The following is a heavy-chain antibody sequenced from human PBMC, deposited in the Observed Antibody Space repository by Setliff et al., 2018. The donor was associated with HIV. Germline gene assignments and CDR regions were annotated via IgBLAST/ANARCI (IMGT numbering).Heavy chain of an antibody. CDR3: ARDAGYSGSAWNY. Sequence: ASVKVSCKSSGDTFTGYTITWVRRAPGQGLEWMGGIIPSLGTANYAQRFKGRVTFTADASTSTVYMELSSLRSEDTAMYYCARDAGYSGSAWNYWGQGTLVTVSS. CDR1: GDTFTGYT. D-gene: IGHD5-12*01. CDR2: IIPSLGTA. V-gene: IGHV1-69*13. J-gene: IGHJ4*02.